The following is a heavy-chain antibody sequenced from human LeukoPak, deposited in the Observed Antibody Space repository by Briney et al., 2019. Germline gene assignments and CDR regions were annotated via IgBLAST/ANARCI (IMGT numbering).Heavy chain of an antibody. Sequence: SETLSLTCAVSGSSISSGDYWGWIRQPPGKGLEWIASIYHSGSTYYNPSLRSRVTISVDTSKNQFSLKLNFVTAADTAVYYCARDATKTTMGGFFDYWGQEPPVTVSS. V-gene: IGHV4-38-2*02. CDR2: IYHSGST. D-gene: IGHD3-16*01. CDR1: GSSISSGDY. CDR3: ARDATKTTMGGFFDY. J-gene: IGHJ4*02.